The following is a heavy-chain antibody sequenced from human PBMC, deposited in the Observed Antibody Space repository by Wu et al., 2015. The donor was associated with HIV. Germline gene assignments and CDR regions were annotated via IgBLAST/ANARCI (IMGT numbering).Heavy chain of an antibody. CDR2: MNPNSGNT. D-gene: IGHD2-2*01. CDR1: GYTFTSYD. Sequence: QVQLVQSGAEVKKPGASVKVSCKASGYTFTSYDINWVRQATGQGLEWMGWMNPNSGNTGYAQKFQGRVTITRNTSISTAYMELSSLRSEDTAVYYCARGPRYCSSTSCRFDYWGQGTLVTVSS. CDR3: ARGPRYCSSTSCRFDY. V-gene: IGHV1-8*03. J-gene: IGHJ4*02.